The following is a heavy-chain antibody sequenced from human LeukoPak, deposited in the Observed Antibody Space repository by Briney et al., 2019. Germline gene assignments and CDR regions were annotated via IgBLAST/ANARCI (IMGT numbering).Heavy chain of an antibody. CDR1: GFTFSTYS. D-gene: IGHD3-16*01. J-gene: IGHJ6*02. Sequence: GGSLRLSCAASGFTFSTYSMNWVRQAPGKGLEWVSSISSDSNYIYYADSLRGRFTISRDNAKISLYLQMISLRAEDTAVYFCARVAFGLYVMDVWGQGTTVTVSS. CDR3: ARVAFGLYVMDV. V-gene: IGHV3-21*01. CDR2: ISSDSNYI.